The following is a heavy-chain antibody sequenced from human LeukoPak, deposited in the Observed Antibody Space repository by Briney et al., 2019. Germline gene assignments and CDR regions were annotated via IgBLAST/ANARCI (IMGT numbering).Heavy chain of an antibody. J-gene: IGHJ4*02. CDR2: IYYSGST. Sequence: GSLRLSCAASGFTFSDYYMSWIRQAPGKGLEWIGSIYYSGSTYYNPSLKSRVTISVDTSKNQFSLKLSSVTAADTAVYYCARHYDILTGYYQFDYWGQGTLVTVSS. D-gene: IGHD3-9*01. CDR3: ARHYDILTGYYQFDY. CDR1: GFTFSDYY. V-gene: IGHV4-39*01.